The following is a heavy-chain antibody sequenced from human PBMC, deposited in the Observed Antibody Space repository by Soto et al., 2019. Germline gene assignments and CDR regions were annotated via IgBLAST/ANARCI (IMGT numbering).Heavy chain of an antibody. J-gene: IGHJ5*02. CDR2: ISYSGST. D-gene: IGHD6-13*01. Sequence: PSETLSLTCTVSGVSISSHGYFWGWIRQPPGKGLEWIGMISYSGSTYYSPSLKSRVTISADTSKNQLSLRLSSVTAADTAVYYCARIPYSSSWYVRWFDPWGQGTLVTVSS. V-gene: IGHV4-39*07. CDR3: ARIPYSSSWYVRWFDP. CDR1: GVSISSHGYF.